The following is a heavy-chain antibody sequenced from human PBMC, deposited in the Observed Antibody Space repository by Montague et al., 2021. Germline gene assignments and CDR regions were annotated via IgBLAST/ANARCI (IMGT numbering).Heavy chain of an antibody. CDR2: IYYSGNS. V-gene: IGHV4-39*07. CDR3: ARAFSSWYVGWFDL. CDR1: GASITSNIYY. D-gene: IGHD6-13*01. Sequence: SETLSLTCTVSGASITSNIYYWGWIRQSPGKGLEWIGSIYYSGNSFYQPSLKSRITMAVDTSKNQFSLKLSSVTAADTAIYYCARAFSSWYVGWFDLWGQGTLVTVSS. J-gene: IGHJ5*02.